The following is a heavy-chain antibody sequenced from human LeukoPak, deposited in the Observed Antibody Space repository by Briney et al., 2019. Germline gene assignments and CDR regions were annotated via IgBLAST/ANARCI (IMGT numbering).Heavy chain of an antibody. CDR1: GFTFSSYA. J-gene: IGHJ6*02. CDR3: ARSGRQQLMDV. D-gene: IGHD6-13*01. CDR2: ISYDGSNK. V-gene: IGHV3-30-3*01. Sequence: PGGSLRLSCAASGFTFSSYAMHWVRQAPGKGLEWVAVISYDGSNKYYADSVKGRFTISRDKSKNTLYVQMNSLRVEDTAVYYCARSGRQQLMDVWGQGTTVTVSS.